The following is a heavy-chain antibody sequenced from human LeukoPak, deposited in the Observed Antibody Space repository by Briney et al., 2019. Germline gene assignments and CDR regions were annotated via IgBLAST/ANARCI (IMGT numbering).Heavy chain of an antibody. Sequence: ASVKVSCKASGGTFSSYAISWVRQAPGQGLEWMGGIIPIFGTANYAQKFRGRVTITADESTSTAYMELSSLRSEDTAVYYCARGLGYCSGGSCYQWFNWFDPWGQGTLVTVSS. CDR2: IIPIFGTA. CDR1: GGTFSSYA. D-gene: IGHD2-15*01. CDR3: ARGLGYCSGGSCYQWFNWFDP. J-gene: IGHJ5*02. V-gene: IGHV1-69*13.